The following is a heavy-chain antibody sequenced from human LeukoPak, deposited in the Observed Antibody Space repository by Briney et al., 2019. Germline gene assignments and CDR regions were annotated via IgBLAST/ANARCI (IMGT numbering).Heavy chain of an antibody. D-gene: IGHD3-10*01. CDR2: VSLSGLT. Sequence: SETLSLTCGVSGGSITSTNWWSWVRQPPGQGLEWIGEVSLSGLTNYNPSLKSRVTISVDTSKNQFSLKLSSVTAADTAVYYCARQKRYYGSGSYLDAFDIWGQGTMVTVSS. CDR3: ARQKRYYGSGSYLDAFDI. CDR1: GGSITSTNW. V-gene: IGHV4-4*02. J-gene: IGHJ3*02.